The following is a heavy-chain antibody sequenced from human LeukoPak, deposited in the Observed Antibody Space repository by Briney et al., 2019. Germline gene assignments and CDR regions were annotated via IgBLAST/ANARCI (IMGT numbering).Heavy chain of an antibody. CDR2: IYTSGST. V-gene: IGHV4-61*02. D-gene: IGHD1-26*01. CDR3: ARIGGIGGDYFDY. CDR1: GGSISSGSYY. Sequence: SQTLSLTCTVSGGSISSGSYYWSWIRQPAGKGLEWIGRIYTSGSTNYNPSLKSRVTISVDTSKNQFSLKLSSVTAADTAVYYCARIGGIGGDYFDYWGQGTLVTVSS. J-gene: IGHJ4*02.